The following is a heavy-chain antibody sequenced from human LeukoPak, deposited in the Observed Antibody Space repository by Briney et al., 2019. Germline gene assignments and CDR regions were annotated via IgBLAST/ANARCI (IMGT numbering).Heavy chain of an antibody. CDR1: RFTFSSYA. D-gene: IGHD3-10*01. J-gene: IGHJ4*02. V-gene: IGHV3-23*01. CDR3: AKMRNVFLTNGFDS. Sequence: GGSLRLSCTVSRFTFSSYAMTWVRQAPGKGLEWVSAITASGGTTYYADSVKGRFTISRDNSQNTLYLQMNSLRAEDTAVYYCAKMRNVFLTNGFDSWGQGTLVTVSS. CDR2: ITASGGTT.